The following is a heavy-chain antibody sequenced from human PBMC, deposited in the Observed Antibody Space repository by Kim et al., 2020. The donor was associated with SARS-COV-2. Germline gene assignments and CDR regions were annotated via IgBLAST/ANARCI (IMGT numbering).Heavy chain of an antibody. J-gene: IGHJ6*02. CDR1: GFTFSGHW. V-gene: IGHV3-74*01. CDR2: IDTDGTTT. CDR3: ARGSYYGMDV. Sequence: GGSLRLSCAASGFTFSGHWMHWVRQAPGKGLVWVSRIDTDGTTTAYADSVKGRFTTSRDNAKNTLDLQMNSLRAEDTAVHYCARGSYYGMDVWGQGTTVT.